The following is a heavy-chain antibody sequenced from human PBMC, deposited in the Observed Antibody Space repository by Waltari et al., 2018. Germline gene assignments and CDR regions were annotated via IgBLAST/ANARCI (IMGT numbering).Heavy chain of an antibody. V-gene: IGHV1-18*01. CDR1: GYTFTSYG. CDR2: TSSHNDDT. J-gene: IGHJ4*02. D-gene: IGHD4-17*01. CDR3: ARDYYSDYVFDY. Sequence: QVQLVQSGTEVKNPGASVKVSCKASGYTFTSYGISWVRQAPGQGHEWMGWTSSHNDDTNYVQRFQGRLTMTTDTSTNTAYMELRSLTSDDTAVYFCARDYYSDYVFDYWGQGTLVIVSS.